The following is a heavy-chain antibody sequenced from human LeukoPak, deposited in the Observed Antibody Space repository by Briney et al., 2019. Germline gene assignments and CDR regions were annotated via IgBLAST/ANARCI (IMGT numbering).Heavy chain of an antibody. D-gene: IGHD3-3*01. V-gene: IGHV3-7*01. CDR3: ARGSDFGVAMEFDY. CDR1: GFTFGDYG. CDR2: IKQDGSEK. J-gene: IGHJ4*02. Sequence: PGGSLRLSCTTSGFTFGDYGFNWVRQAPGKGLEWVANIKQDGSEKYYVDSVKGRFTISRDNAKNSLYLQMNSLRAEDTAVYYCARGSDFGVAMEFDYWGQGTLVTVSS.